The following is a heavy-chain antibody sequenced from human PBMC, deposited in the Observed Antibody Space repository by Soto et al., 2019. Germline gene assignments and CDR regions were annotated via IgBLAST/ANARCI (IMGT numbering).Heavy chain of an antibody. D-gene: IGHD6-13*01. Sequence: SETLSLTCAVYGGSFSGYYWSWIRQPPGKGLEWIGEINHSGRTKYNPSIKSRVNISVDTSKNQFSLKLSSVTAADTAVHYCARGQVAAAGNRPVDYWGQGTLVTVSS. CDR2: INHSGRT. CDR3: ARGQVAAAGNRPVDY. V-gene: IGHV4-34*01. J-gene: IGHJ4*02. CDR1: GGSFSGYY.